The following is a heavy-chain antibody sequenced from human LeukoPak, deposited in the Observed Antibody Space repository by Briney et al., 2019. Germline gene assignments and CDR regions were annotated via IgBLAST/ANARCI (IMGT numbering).Heavy chain of an antibody. V-gene: IGHV3-48*03. CDR2: ISSSGSTI. D-gene: IGHD3-10*02. CDR1: GFTFSSYE. Sequence: PGGSLRLSCAASGFTFSSYEMNWVRQAPGKGLEWVSYISSSGSTIYYADSVKGRFTISRDNAKNSLYLQMNSLKAEDTAVYYCAELGITMIGGVWGKGTTVTISS. CDR3: AELGITMIGGV. J-gene: IGHJ6*04.